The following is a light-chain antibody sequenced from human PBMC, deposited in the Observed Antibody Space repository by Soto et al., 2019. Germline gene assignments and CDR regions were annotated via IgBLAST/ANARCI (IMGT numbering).Light chain of an antibody. Sequence: DIQMTQSPSTLSASVGDRVTITCRASQSISSWLAWYQQKPGKAPKLLFYEASSLESGVPSRFSGSGSGTEFTLTISSLQPDDFATYYCQQYNSYPWTFGQGTKVEIK. CDR3: QQYNSYPWT. J-gene: IGKJ1*01. CDR1: QSISSW. CDR2: EAS. V-gene: IGKV1-5*03.